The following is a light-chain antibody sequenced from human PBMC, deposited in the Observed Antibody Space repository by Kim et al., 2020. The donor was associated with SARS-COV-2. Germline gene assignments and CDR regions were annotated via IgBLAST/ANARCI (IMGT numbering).Light chain of an antibody. CDR1: ILGDKY. J-gene: IGLJ2*01. V-gene: IGLV3-1*01. CDR3: QARDSSVV. CDR2: QDS. Sequence: SYELTQPPSVSVSPGQTASITCFGDILGDKYACWYQQKPGQSPVLVIYQDSKRPSGIPDRFSGSNSGNTATLTISVTQPLDEADLYCQARDSSVVFVGG.